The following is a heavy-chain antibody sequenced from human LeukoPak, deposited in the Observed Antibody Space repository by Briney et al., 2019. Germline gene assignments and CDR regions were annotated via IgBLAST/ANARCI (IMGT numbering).Heavy chain of an antibody. Sequence: PSETLSLTCTVSGGSISSGGYYWSWIRQPPGKGLEWIGCIYDRGPTYYNPSLKSRITISVDRPKNQFFLNVTSVTAADTAVYYCARSRQGSGLLNYWGQGNLVAVSS. D-gene: IGHD3-10*01. CDR2: IYDRGPT. V-gene: IGHV4-30-2*01. J-gene: IGHJ4*02. CDR3: ARSRQGSGLLNY. CDR1: GGSISSGGYY.